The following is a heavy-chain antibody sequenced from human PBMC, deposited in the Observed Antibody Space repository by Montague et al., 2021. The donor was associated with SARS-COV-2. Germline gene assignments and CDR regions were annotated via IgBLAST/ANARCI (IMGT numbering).Heavy chain of an antibody. CDR1: GGSISSSSYY. J-gene: IGHJ5*01. Sequence: SETLSLTCTVSGGSISSSSYYWGWIRQPPGNGLEWIGSIYYSGNTYYNPSLKSRVTISVDTSKNQFSLKLISVTAADTAVYYCASERICGSGSYYNTFLLVGSWGQGTLVTVSS. CDR3: ASERICGSGSYYNTFLLVGS. D-gene: IGHD3-10*01. V-gene: IGHV4-39*01. CDR2: IYYSGNT.